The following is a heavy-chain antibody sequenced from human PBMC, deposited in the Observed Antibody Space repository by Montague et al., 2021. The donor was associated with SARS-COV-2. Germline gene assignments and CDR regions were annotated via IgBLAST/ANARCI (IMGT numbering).Heavy chain of an antibody. CDR2: VTHSGNT. V-gene: IGHV4-34*01. Sequence: SETLSLTCAVYGGSFSGYCWSWIRQPPGKGLEWIGEVTHSGNTNYNPSLKSPVTISLDTSNNHFSLKLSSVTAADTAVYYCARDPRHGVVADTPFDFWGQGTLVTVSS. D-gene: IGHD2-15*01. J-gene: IGHJ4*02. CDR3: ARDPRHGVVADTPFDF. CDR1: GGSFSGYC.